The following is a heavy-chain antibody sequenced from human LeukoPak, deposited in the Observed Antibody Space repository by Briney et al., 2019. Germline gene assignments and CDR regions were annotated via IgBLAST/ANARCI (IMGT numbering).Heavy chain of an antibody. D-gene: IGHD2-8*01. CDR3: AKGGDYCTNGVCPYYYYYYMDV. J-gene: IGHJ6*03. CDR2: ISYDGSNK. V-gene: IGHV3-30*18. Sequence: GGSLRLSCTASGFTFSSYGMHWVRQAPGKGLEWVAVISYDGSNKYYADSVKGRFTISRDNSKNTLYLQMNSLRAEDTAVYYCAKGGDYCTNGVCPYYYYYYMDVWGKGTTVTVSS. CDR1: GFTFSSYG.